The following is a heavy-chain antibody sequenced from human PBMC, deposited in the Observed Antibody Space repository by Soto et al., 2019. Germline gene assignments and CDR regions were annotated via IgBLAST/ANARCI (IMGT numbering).Heavy chain of an antibody. CDR2: INAGNGNT. Sequence: SVKVTCKDCRYTFTSYAMHWVRQAPGQRLEWMGWINAGNGNTKYSQKFQGRVTITRDTSASTAYMELSSLRSEDTAVYYCARLSSRDYWGKGTLVTVS. CDR1: RYTFTSYA. J-gene: IGHJ4*02. V-gene: IGHV1-3*01. D-gene: IGHD2-2*01. CDR3: ARLSSRDY.